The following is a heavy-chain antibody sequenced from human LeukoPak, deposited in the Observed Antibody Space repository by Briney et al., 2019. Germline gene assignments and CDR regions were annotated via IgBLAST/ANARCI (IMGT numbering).Heavy chain of an antibody. CDR3: AREHKAGYFDY. V-gene: IGHV3-30-3*01. CDR2: ISYDGSNK. J-gene: IGHJ4*02. D-gene: IGHD6-19*01. CDR1: GFTFSSYA. Sequence: PGRSLRLSCAASGFTFSSYAMHWVRQAPGKGLEWVAVISYDGSNKYYADSVKGRFTIPRDNAKNSLYLQMNSLRAEDTAVYYCAREHKAGYFDYWGQGTLVTVSS.